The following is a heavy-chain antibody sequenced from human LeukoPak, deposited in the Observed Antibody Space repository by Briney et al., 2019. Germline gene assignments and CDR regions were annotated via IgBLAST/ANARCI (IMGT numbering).Heavy chain of an antibody. V-gene: IGHV4-39*07. CDR1: GGSISSSSYY. Sequence: SETLSLTCTVSGGSISSSSYYWGWIRQPPGKGLEWIGSIYYSGSTYYNPSLKSRVTISVDTSKNQFSLKLSSVTAADTAVYYCASSYSSSWAPRYYGMDVWGQGTTVTVSS. D-gene: IGHD6-13*01. CDR2: IYYSGST. CDR3: ASSYSSSWAPRYYGMDV. J-gene: IGHJ6*02.